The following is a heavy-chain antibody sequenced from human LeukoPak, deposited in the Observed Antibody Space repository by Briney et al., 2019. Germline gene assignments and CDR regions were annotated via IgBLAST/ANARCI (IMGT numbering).Heavy chain of an antibody. J-gene: IGHJ5*02. Sequence: IPSETLSLTCTVSGGPISSSSYYWGWIRQPPGKGLQWIGSINYSGTTYYNPSLKSRVTISVDTSKNQFSLKLSSVTAADTAVYYCARERGDNWNVGPWGQGTLVTVSS. D-gene: IGHD1-20*01. CDR1: GGPISSSSYY. CDR3: ARERGDNWNVGP. CDR2: INYSGTT. V-gene: IGHV4-39*07.